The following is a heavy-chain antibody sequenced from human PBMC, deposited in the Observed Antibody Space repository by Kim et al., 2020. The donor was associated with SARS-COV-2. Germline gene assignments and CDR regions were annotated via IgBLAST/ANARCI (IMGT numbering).Heavy chain of an antibody. CDR3: AKEFGNPGYYGMDV. Sequence: GGSLRLSCAASGFTFSSYGMHWVRQAPGKGLEWVAVISYDGSNKYYADSVKGRFTISRDNSKNTLYLQMNSLRAEDTAVYYCAKEFGNPGYYGMDVWGQGTKVTVSS. D-gene: IGHD3-10*01. J-gene: IGHJ6*02. CDR2: ISYDGSNK. V-gene: IGHV3-30*18. CDR1: GFTFSSYG.